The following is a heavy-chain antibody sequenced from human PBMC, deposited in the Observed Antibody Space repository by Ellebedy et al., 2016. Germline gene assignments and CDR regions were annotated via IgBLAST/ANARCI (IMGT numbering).Heavy chain of an antibody. D-gene: IGHD3-10*01. CDR1: GFTFSSYS. CDR3: ARGNMVRGVRGAFDI. Sequence: GESLKISXAASGFTFSSYSMNWVRQAPGKGLEWVSSISSSSSYIYYADSVKGRFTISRDNAKNSLYLQMNSLRAEDTAVYYCARGNMVRGVRGAFDIWGQGTMVTVSS. J-gene: IGHJ3*02. V-gene: IGHV3-21*01. CDR2: ISSSSSYI.